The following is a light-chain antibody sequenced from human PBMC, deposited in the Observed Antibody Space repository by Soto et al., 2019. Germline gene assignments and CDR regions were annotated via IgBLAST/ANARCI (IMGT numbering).Light chain of an antibody. V-gene: IGKV1-6*01. CDR1: QGIRND. Sequence: AIQMTHSPSSLSASVGDRVTITCRASQGIRNDLGWYQQKPGKAPKLLIYAASSLPSGVPSRFSGSGSGTDFTLTISSLQPEDFATYYCLQDYNYPLTFGGGTKVDIK. J-gene: IGKJ4*01. CDR3: LQDYNYPLT. CDR2: AAS.